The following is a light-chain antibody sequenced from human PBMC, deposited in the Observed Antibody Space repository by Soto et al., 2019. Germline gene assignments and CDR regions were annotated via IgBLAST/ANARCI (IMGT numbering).Light chain of an antibody. CDR2: DAS. V-gene: IGKV3-11*01. CDR1: QSISSY. Sequence: EIVLTQSPPTLSLSPGEGATLSCRASQSISSYLAWYQQKPGQAPSLLIYDASSRATGIPARFSGSGSGTDFTLTISGLEPEDFEVYYCQQRIDWPPWPFGQGTKVEIK. CDR3: QQRIDWPPWP. J-gene: IGKJ1*01.